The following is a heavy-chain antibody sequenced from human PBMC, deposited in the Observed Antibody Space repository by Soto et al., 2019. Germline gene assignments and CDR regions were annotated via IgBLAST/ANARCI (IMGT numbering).Heavy chain of an antibody. J-gene: IGHJ3*02. CDR2: ISAYNGNT. D-gene: IGHD2-15*01. CDR1: GYTFTSYG. CDR3: ARHQVGAAFNDAFDI. Sequence: ASVKVSCKASGYTFTSYGISWVRQAPGQGLEWMGWISAYNGNTTYAQKLQGRVTMTTDTSTSTAYMELRSLRSDDTAVYYCARHQVGAAFNDAFDIWGQGTMVTVSS. V-gene: IGHV1-18*01.